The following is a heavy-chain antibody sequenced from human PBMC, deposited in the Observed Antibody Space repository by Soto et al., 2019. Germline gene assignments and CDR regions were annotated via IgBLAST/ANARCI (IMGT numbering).Heavy chain of an antibody. CDR3: ARDVLGYYDILIGFEYYYYGMDV. J-gene: IGHJ6*02. Sequence: PSETLSLTCAVYGGSFIGYYWSWIRQPPWKGLEWIGEINHSGSTNYNPSLKSRVTISVDTSKNQFSLKLSSVTAADTAVYYCARDVLGYYDILIGFEYYYYGMDVWGQGTTVTVS. D-gene: IGHD3-9*01. CDR2: INHSGST. V-gene: IGHV4-34*01. CDR1: GGSFIGYY.